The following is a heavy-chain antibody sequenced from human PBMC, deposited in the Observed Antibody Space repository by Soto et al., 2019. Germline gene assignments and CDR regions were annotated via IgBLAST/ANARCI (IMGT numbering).Heavy chain of an antibody. Sequence: GGSLRLSCAASGFTFSSYAMHWVRQAPGKGLEWVAVISYDGSNKYYADSVKGRFTISRDNSKNTLYLQMNSLRAEDTAVYYCASSGRGAFDYWGQGTLVTVSS. CDR2: ISYDGSNK. J-gene: IGHJ4*02. CDR1: GFTFSSYA. V-gene: IGHV3-30-3*01. CDR3: ASSGRGAFDY. D-gene: IGHD3-10*01.